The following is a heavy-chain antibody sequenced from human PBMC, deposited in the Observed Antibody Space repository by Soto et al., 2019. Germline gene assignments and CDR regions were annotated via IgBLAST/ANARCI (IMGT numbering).Heavy chain of an antibody. Sequence: QITLKESVPTLVKPTQTLTVTCTFSGFSLRTSGVGVGWIRQSPGQALEWLGVIYWDDEKRYSPSLKSRLTLSKDTAQNQVVLTVANMDQLATGTYYCARVFLDVVATRDSWGQGTPVIVSS. CDR1: GFSLRTSGVG. J-gene: IGHJ4*02. V-gene: IGHV2-5*02. CDR2: IYWDDEK. D-gene: IGHD5-12*01. CDR3: ARVFLDVVATRDS.